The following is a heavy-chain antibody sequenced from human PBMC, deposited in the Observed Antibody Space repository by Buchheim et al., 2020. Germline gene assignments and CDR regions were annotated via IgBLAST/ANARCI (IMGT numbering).Heavy chain of an antibody. Sequence: QVQLQESGPGLVKPSQTLSLTCTVSGGSISSGGYYWSWIRQHPGKGLEWIGYIYYSGSTYYNPSLKIRVTISVDTSKHQFSLKLSSVTAADTAVYYCARSGLGTYYYDSSGYYWDSFDYWGQGTL. CDR1: GGSISSGGYY. CDR2: IYYSGST. D-gene: IGHD3-22*01. CDR3: ARSGLGTYYYDSSGYYWDSFDY. V-gene: IGHV4-31*03. J-gene: IGHJ4*02.